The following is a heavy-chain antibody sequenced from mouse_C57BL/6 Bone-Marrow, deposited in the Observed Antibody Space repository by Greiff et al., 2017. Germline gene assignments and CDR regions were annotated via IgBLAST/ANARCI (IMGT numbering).Heavy chain of an antibody. Sequence: QVTLKVCGPGILQPSQTLSLTCSFSGFSLSTFGMGVGWIRQPSGKGLEWLAHIWWDDDTYYNPALKSRLTISKDTSKNRVFLKIANVDTADTATYYCARCYYGSSYPHWYFDVWGTGTTVTVSS. D-gene: IGHD1-1*01. CDR3: ARCYYGSSYPHWYFDV. CDR1: GFSLSTFGMG. J-gene: IGHJ1*03. V-gene: IGHV8-8*01. CDR2: IWWDDDT.